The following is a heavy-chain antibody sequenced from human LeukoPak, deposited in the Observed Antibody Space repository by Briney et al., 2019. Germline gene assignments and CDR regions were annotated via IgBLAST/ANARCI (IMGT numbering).Heavy chain of an antibody. CDR1: GFTFSSYG. CDR2: ISYDGSNK. V-gene: IGHV3-30*18. D-gene: IGHD3-22*01. Sequence: GGSLRLSCAASGFTFSSYGMHWVRQAPGKGLVWVAVISYDGSNKYYADSVKGRFTISRDNSKNTLYLQMNSLRAEDTAVYYCAKDWYYYDSSGYYVPDYWGQGTLVTVSS. CDR3: AKDWYYYDSSGYYVPDY. J-gene: IGHJ4*02.